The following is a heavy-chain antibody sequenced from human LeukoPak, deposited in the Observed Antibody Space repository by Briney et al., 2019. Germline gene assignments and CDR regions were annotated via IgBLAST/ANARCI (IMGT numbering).Heavy chain of an antibody. CDR2: ISYDGTNK. Sequence: GGSLRLSCAASGFTFSSYDMHWVRQAPGKGLEWVAVISYDGTNKYYADSVKGRFTISRDNSKNTLYLQMNSLRAEDTAVYYCASSSYDSSGYYDYWGQGTLVTVSS. V-gene: IGHV3-30*04. CDR1: GFTFSSYD. CDR3: ASSSYDSSGYYDY. J-gene: IGHJ4*02. D-gene: IGHD3-22*01.